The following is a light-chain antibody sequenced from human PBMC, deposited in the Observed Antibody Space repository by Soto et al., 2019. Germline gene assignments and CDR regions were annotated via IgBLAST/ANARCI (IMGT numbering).Light chain of an antibody. CDR2: DVS. CDR1: SSDVGGYNY. Sequence: QSVLTQPRSVSGSPGQSVTISCTGTSSDVGGYNYVSWYQQHPGKAPKLMIYDVSKRPSGVPDRFSGSKSGNTASLTISGLQAEDEADYYCCSYADRYSLYVFGTGTQLTVL. CDR3: CSYADRYSLYV. J-gene: IGLJ1*01. V-gene: IGLV2-11*01.